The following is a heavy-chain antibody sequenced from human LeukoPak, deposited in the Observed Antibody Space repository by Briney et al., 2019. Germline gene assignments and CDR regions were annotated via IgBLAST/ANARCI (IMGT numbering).Heavy chain of an antibody. J-gene: IGHJ4*02. D-gene: IGHD6-13*01. CDR3: ARDRAGYSSSWYDY. CDR1: GGSISSGGYY. V-gene: IGHV4-30-2*01. CDR2: IYHSGST. Sequence: SQTLSFTCTVSGGSISSGGYYWSWIRQPPGKGLEWIGYIYHSGSTYYNPSLKSRVTISVDRSKNQFSLKLSSVTAADTAVYYCARDRAGYSSSWYDYWGQGTLVTVSS.